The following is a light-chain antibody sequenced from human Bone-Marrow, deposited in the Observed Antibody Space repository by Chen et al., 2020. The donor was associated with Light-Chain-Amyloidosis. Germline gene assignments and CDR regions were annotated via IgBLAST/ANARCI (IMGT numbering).Light chain of an antibody. CDR1: QGISSY. Sequence: IQMTQSPSSLSVSTGDRVTITCRASQGISSYLAWYQQKPGKAPKLLIYAASTLQSGVPSRFSGSGSGTDFTLTISCLQSEDFATYYCQQYYSYPWTFGQGTKVEIK. CDR2: AAS. J-gene: IGKJ1*01. V-gene: IGKV1-8*01. CDR3: QQYYSYPWT.